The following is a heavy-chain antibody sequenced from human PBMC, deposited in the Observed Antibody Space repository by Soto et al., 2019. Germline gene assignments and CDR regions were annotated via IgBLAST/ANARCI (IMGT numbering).Heavy chain of an antibody. V-gene: IGHV4-59*01. CDR2: IYYSGST. CDR1: GGSISSYY. CDR3: ARAMYYYDSSGYPRPNDAFDI. J-gene: IGHJ3*02. D-gene: IGHD3-22*01. Sequence: QVQLQESGPGLVKPSETLSLTCTVSGGSISSYYWSWIRQPPGKGLEWIGYIYYSGSTNYNPSLQSRVTISVDTSKNQFSLKLSSVTAADTAVYYCARAMYYYDSSGYPRPNDAFDIWGQGTMVTVSS.